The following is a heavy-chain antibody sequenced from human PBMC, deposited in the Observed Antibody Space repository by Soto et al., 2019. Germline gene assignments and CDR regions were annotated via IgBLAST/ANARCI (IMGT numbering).Heavy chain of an antibody. CDR3: ARGHTYYYGSGSLPSHSYYYYYGMDV. CDR2: INHSGST. V-gene: IGHV4-34*01. Sequence: SETLSLTCAVYGGSFSGYYWSWIRQPPGKGLEWIGEINHSGSTNYNPSLKSRVTISVDTSKNQFSLKLSSVTAADTDVYYCARGHTYYYGSGSLPSHSYYYYYGMDVWGQGTTVTVSS. J-gene: IGHJ6*02. CDR1: GGSFSGYY. D-gene: IGHD3-10*01.